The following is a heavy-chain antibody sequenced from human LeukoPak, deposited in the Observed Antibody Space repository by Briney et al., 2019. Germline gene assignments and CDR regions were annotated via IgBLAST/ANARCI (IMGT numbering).Heavy chain of an antibody. CDR3: ARPIVGATGFDY. CDR2: INPSGGST. D-gene: IGHD1-26*01. J-gene: IGHJ4*02. CDR1: GYTFTSYY. Sequence: ASVKVSCKGSGYTFTSYYMHWVRQAPGQELEWMGIINPSGGSTSYAQKFQGRVTMTRDTSTSTVYMELSSLRSEDTAVYYCARPIVGATGFDYWGQGTLVTVSS. V-gene: IGHV1-46*01.